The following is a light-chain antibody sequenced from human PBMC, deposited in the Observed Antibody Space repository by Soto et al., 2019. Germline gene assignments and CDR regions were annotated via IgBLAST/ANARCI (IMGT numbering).Light chain of an antibody. CDR1: RGDVGTYNL. J-gene: IGLJ1*01. CDR2: EDT. Sequence: QSALTQPASVSGSPGQSITISCIGTRGDVGTYNLVSWYQQHPGKAPKLMIYEDTKRPSGVSSRFSGSKSGNTASLTISGLQAEDAAAYYCSSYTASSTLVFGTGTKLTVL. CDR3: SSYTASSTLV. V-gene: IGLV2-14*02.